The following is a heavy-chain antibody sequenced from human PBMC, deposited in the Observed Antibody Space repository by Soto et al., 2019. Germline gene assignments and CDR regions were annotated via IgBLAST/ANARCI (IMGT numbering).Heavy chain of an antibody. V-gene: IGHV3-21*01. J-gene: IGHJ6*02. CDR2: ISSSSSYI. D-gene: IGHD3-16*01. CDR1: GFTFSSYS. Sequence: PGGSLRLSCAASGFTFSSYSMHWVRQAPGKGLEWVSSISSSSSYIYYADSVKGRFTISRDNAKNSLYLQMNSLRAEDTAVYYCAKGEGGYDYGWGSEGESYYYGMDVWGQGTTVTVSS. CDR3: AKGEGGYDYGWGSEGESYYYGMDV.